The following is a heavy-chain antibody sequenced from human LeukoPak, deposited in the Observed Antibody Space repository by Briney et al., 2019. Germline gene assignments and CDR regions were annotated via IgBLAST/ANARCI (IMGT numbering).Heavy chain of an antibody. V-gene: IGHV3-21*01. J-gene: IGHJ4*02. D-gene: IGHD3-22*01. CDR2: ISSSSRYI. CDR1: GFTFSSYS. CDR3: ARDLWDYYDSSGSTPFDY. Sequence: GGSLRLSCAASGFTFSSYSMNWVRQAPGKGLEWVSSISSSSRYIYYADSVKGRCTLSRDNAKNSLYLQMNSLRAEDTAVYYCARDLWDYYDSSGSTPFDYWGQGTLVTVSS.